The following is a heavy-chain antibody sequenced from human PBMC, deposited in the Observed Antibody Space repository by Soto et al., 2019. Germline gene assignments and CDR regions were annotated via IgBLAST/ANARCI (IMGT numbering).Heavy chain of an antibody. J-gene: IGHJ4*02. CDR1: GSTFTGYY. CDR2: INPNSGGT. Sequence: ASLRFSCTSSGSTFTGYYMHLVRQAPGQGLEWMGWINPNSGGTNYAQKFQGRVTMTRDTSISTSYMDLSSLRSDDTAVYYCARGTSASYRAYFDYWGRGSLVDVSS. V-gene: IGHV1-2*02. CDR3: ARGTSASYRAYFDY. D-gene: IGHD1-26*01.